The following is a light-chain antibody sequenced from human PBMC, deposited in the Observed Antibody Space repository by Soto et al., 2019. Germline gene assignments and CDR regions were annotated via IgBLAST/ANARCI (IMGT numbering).Light chain of an antibody. CDR2: DAS. CDR3: LQYSSHSWT. Sequence: DIQMTQSPSTLSASVGDRVTITCRASQSINNWLAWYQQKPGKAPKLLIFDASNLKSGVSSRFSGSGSGTEFTLTISRLQPDDVATYYCLQYSSHSWTFGQGTKVDIK. CDR1: QSINNW. J-gene: IGKJ1*01. V-gene: IGKV1-5*01.